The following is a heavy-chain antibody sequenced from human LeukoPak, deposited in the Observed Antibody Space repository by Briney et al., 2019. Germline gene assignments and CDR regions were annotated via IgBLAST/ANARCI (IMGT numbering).Heavy chain of an antibody. V-gene: IGHV1-69*05. Sequence: ASVKLSCNASGGTFTSYAISWVRQAPGPGLEWMGGITPIFGTANYAQKFQGRVTITTDESTSTAYMELSSLRSGDTAVYYCASLRPGYGSGWWGQGTLVTVSS. CDR1: GGTFTSYA. D-gene: IGHD6-19*01. CDR3: ASLRPGYGSGW. J-gene: IGHJ4*02. CDR2: ITPIFGTA.